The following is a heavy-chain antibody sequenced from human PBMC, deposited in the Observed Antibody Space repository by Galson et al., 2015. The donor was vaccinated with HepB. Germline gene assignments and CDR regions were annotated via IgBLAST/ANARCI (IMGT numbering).Heavy chain of an antibody. CDR1: GYTFTSYG. CDR3: ARGMDGSGSYPFANYYYYYYMDV. D-gene: IGHD3-10*01. J-gene: IGHJ6*03. Sequence: SVKVSCKASGYTFTSYGISWVRQAPGQGLEWMGWISAYNGNTNYAQKLQGRVTMTTDTSTSTAYMELRSLRSDDTAVYYCARGMDGSGSYPFANYYYYYYMDVWGKGTTVTVSS. V-gene: IGHV1-18*01. CDR2: ISAYNGNT.